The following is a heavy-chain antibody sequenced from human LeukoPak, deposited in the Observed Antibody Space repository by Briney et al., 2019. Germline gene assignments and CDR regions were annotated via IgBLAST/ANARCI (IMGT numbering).Heavy chain of an antibody. D-gene: IGHD1-26*01. J-gene: IGHJ4*02. Sequence: GGSLRLSCAASGFTFSSYSMNWVRQAPGKGLEWVSSISSSSSYIYYADSVKGRFTISRDDAKNSLYLQMNSLRAEDTAVYYCAREGPGGNYGFDYWGQGTLVTVSS. CDR3: AREGPGGNYGFDY. V-gene: IGHV3-21*01. CDR2: ISSSSSYI. CDR1: GFTFSSYS.